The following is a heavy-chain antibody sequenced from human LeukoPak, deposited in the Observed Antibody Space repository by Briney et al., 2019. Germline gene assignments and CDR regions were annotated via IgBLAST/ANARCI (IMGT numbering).Heavy chain of an antibody. CDR3: ARGRLGISSPYYYYGMDV. CDR1: GFTFSSYD. V-gene: IGHV3-13*01. CDR2: IGTAGDT. Sequence: PGGSLRLSCAASGFTFSSYDMHWVRQATGKGLEWVSAIGTAGDTYYPGSVKGRFTISRENAKNSLYLQMNSLRAGDTAVYYCARGRLGISSPYYYYGMDVWGQGTTVTVSS. D-gene: IGHD3-3*02. J-gene: IGHJ6*02.